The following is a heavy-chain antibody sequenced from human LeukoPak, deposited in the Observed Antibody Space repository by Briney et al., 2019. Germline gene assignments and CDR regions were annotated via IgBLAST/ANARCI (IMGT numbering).Heavy chain of an antibody. J-gene: IGHJ4*02. Sequence: ASVKVSCKASGYTFTSHYMHWVRQAPGQGLEWMGIINPSGGSTSYAQKFQGRVTMTEDTSTDTAYMELSSLRSEDTAVYYCATTALDLWEGVDYWGQGTLVTVSS. D-gene: IGHD1-26*01. CDR1: GYTFTSHY. CDR3: ATTALDLWEGVDY. CDR2: INPSGGST. V-gene: IGHV1-46*01.